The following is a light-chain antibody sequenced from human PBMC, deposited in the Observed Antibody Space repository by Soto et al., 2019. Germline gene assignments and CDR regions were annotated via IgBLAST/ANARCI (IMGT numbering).Light chain of an antibody. V-gene: IGKV1-9*01. CDR1: QGISSY. J-gene: IGKJ4*01. CDR2: GAS. Sequence: DIQMTQSPSSLSASVGDRVPITCRASQGISSYLAWYQQKPGKAPKLLIYGASSLQGGVPARFSGSGSGTDFTLTISSLQPEDSATYYCLQHSSYPLTFGGGTKVDIK. CDR3: LQHSSYPLT.